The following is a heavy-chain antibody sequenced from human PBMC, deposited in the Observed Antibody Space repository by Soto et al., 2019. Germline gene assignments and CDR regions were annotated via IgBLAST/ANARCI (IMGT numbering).Heavy chain of an antibody. CDR3: ARDMSADYYDSSGYYAYYGMDV. V-gene: IGHV1-46*01. D-gene: IGHD3-22*01. J-gene: IGHJ6*02. CDR2: INPSGGST. Sequence: ASVKVSCKASGYTFTSYYMHWVRQAPGQGLEWMGIINPSGGSTSYAKKFQGRVTMTRDTSTSTVYMELSSRRSEDTAVYYCARDMSADYYDSSGYYAYYGMDVWGQGTTVTVSS. CDR1: GYTFTSYY.